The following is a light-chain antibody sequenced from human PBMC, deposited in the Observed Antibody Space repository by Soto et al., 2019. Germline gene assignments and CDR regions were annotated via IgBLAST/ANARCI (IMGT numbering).Light chain of an antibody. V-gene: IGLV4-69*01. J-gene: IGLJ2*01. CDR3: QTWGSGIVV. CDR1: SGHSNYA. Sequence: QLVLTQSPSASASLGASVKLTCTLSSGHSNYAIAWHQQQSEKGPRYLMKLNSDGSHSKGDGLPDRFSGSSSGAERYLTSSGLQSEDEADYYCQTWGSGIVVFGGGTKLTVL. CDR2: LNSDGSH.